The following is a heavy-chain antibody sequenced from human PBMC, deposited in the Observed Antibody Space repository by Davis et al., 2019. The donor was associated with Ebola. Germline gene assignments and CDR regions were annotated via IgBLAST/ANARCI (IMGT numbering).Heavy chain of an antibody. CDR2: IYYSGST. D-gene: IGHD3-10*01. CDR1: GDSISSYY. V-gene: IGHV4-59*01. CDR3: ASLLLWFGDYGMDV. J-gene: IGHJ6*02. Sequence: PSETLSLTCTVSGDSISSYYWSWIRQPPGKGLEWIGYIYYSGSTNYNPSLKSRVTISVDTSKNQFSLKLSSVTAADTAVYYCASLLLWFGDYGMDVWGQGTTVTVSS.